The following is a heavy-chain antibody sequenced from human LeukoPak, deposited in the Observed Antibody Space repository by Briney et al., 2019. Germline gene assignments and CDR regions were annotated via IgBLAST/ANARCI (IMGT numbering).Heavy chain of an antibody. CDR3: ARVRVLAAAGLDY. Sequence: PSETLSLTCTVSGGSISSYYWSWIRQPPGKGLEWIGYIYYSGSTSYNPSLKSRVTISVDTSKNQFSLKLSSVTAADTAVYYCARVRVLAAAGLDYWGQGTLVTVSS. J-gene: IGHJ4*02. CDR2: IYYSGST. CDR1: GGSISSYY. D-gene: IGHD6-13*01. V-gene: IGHV4-59*01.